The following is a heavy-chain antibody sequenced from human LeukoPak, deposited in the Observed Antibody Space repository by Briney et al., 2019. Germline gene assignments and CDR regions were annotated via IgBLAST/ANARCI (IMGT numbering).Heavy chain of an antibody. V-gene: IGHV3-74*01. CDR1: GFTFSSYW. Sequence: GSPRLSCAASGFTFSSYWMCLVRQDPGKGLAWVSCIKTDGSITAYAGSVKGRFTISRDNAKNTLYPQMNSLRADDTAVYYCARDGDAPMTDFDYWGQGTLVTVSS. J-gene: IGHJ4*02. CDR3: ARDGDAPMTDFDY. D-gene: IGHD2-21*02. CDR2: IKTDGSIT.